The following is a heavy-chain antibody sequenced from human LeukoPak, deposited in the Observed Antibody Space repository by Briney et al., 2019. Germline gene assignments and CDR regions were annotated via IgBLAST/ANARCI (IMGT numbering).Heavy chain of an antibody. J-gene: IGHJ3*02. D-gene: IGHD2-2*01. Sequence: GGSLRLSCAASGFTFSSYAMSWVRQAPGKGLEWVSAISGSGGSTYYADSVKGRFTISRDNSKNTLYLQMNSLRAEDTAVYYCARLGYCSSTSCPGDAFDIWGQGTMVTVSS. CDR2: ISGSGGST. CDR3: ARLGYCSSTSCPGDAFDI. V-gene: IGHV3-23*01. CDR1: GFTFSSYA.